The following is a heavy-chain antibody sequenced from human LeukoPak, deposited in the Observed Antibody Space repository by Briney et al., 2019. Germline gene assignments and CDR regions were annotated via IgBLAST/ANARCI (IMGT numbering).Heavy chain of an antibody. V-gene: IGHV3-53*01. J-gene: IGHJ4*02. CDR1: GFTVSSNY. Sequence: GGSLRLSCAASGFTVSSNYMSWVRQAPGKGLEWVSVIYSGGSTYYADSVKGRFAISRDNSKNTLYLQMNSLRAEDTAVYYCARVSPRNAPMVRGVIPYYFDYWGQGTLVTVSS. D-gene: IGHD3-10*01. CDR3: ARVSPRNAPMVRGVIPYYFDY. CDR2: IYSGGST.